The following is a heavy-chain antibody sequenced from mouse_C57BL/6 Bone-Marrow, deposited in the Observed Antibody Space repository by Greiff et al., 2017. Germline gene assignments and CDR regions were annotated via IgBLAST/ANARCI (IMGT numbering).Heavy chain of an antibody. V-gene: IGHV1-64*01. CDR1: GYTFTSYW. CDR3: ASFYCGNYYAMDY. Sequence: VQLQQSGAELVKPGASVKLSCKASGYTFTSYWMHWVKQRPGQGLEWIGMIHPNSGSTNYNEKFKSKATLTVDKSSSTAYMQLSSLTSVDSEVYDCASFYCGNYYAMDYWGQGTSVTVSS. D-gene: IGHD2-1*01. CDR2: IHPNSGST. J-gene: IGHJ4*01.